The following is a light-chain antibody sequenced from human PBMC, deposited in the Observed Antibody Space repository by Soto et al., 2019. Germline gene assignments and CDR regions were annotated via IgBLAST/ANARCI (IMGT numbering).Light chain of an antibody. Sequence: QSVLAQPPSASGSPGQSVTISCTGTSSDVGAYNYVSWYQQHPGRAPKLVIFEVSKRPSGVPDRFSGSKSGNTASLTVSGLQTEDEADYYCNSYAGSNDFAFGTGTKVTVL. CDR3: NSYAGSNDFA. J-gene: IGLJ1*01. V-gene: IGLV2-8*01. CDR1: SSDVGAYNY. CDR2: EVS.